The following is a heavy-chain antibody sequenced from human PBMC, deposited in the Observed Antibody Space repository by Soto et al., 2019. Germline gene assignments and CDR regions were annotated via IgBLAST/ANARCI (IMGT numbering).Heavy chain of an antibody. D-gene: IGHD3-16*01. V-gene: IGHV1-18*01. Sequence: ASVKVSCKASGYTFTSYGISWVRQAPGQGLEWMGWISAYNGNTNYAQKLQGRVTMTTDTSTSTAYMELRSLRSDDTAGYYCARDQSYGGAFDYWGQGTLVTVSS. CDR3: ARDQSYGGAFDY. CDR2: ISAYNGNT. J-gene: IGHJ4*02. CDR1: GYTFTSYG.